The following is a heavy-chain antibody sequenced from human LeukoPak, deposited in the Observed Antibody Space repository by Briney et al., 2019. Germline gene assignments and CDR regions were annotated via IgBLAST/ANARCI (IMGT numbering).Heavy chain of an antibody. CDR3: AREERDPFTIDY. CDR2: IYYIGRT. J-gene: IGHJ4*02. CDR1: GGSISSYY. Sequence: SETLSLTCTVSGGSISSYYWSWIRQPPGKGLEWIGYIYYIGRTNYNPSLKSRVTISVDTSKNQFSLKLSSGTAADTAVYYCAREERDPFTIDYGGQGTLVTVSS. V-gene: IGHV4-59*01.